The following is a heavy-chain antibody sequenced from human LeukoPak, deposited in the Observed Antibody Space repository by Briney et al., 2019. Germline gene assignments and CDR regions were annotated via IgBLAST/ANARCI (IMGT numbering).Heavy chain of an antibody. CDR2: IGGSGGST. Sequence: GGSLRLSCAASGFTFSSYAMNWVRQAPGKGLEWVSTIGGSGGSTYYADSVKGRFTISRDNSKNTLYLQMNSLRAEDTAVYYCARQEGSYDSADFDYWGQGTLVAVSS. CDR1: GFTFSSYA. CDR3: ARQEGSYDSADFDY. J-gene: IGHJ4*02. D-gene: IGHD3-22*01. V-gene: IGHV3-23*01.